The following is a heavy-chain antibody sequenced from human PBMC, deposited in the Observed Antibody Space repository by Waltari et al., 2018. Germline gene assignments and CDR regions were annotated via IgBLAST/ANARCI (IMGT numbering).Heavy chain of an antibody. D-gene: IGHD1-1*01. Sequence: QVQLQQWGAGLLKPSETLSLTCAVYGGSFSGYYWSWIRQPPGTGLEWIGEINHGGSTNYNPSLKSGVTISVDTSKNQFSLKLSSVTAADTAVYYCARRRAGPGYRYYGMAVWGQGTTVTVSS. V-gene: IGHV4-34*01. J-gene: IGHJ6*02. CDR1: GGSFSGYY. CDR2: INHGGST. CDR3: ARRRAGPGYRYYGMAV.